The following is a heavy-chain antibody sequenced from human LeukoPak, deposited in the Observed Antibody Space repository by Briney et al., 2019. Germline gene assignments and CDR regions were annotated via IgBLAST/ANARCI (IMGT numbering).Heavy chain of an antibody. V-gene: IGHV4-59*01. Sequence: SETLSLTCTVSGGSISSYYWSWIRQPPGKGLEWIGYIYYSGSTNYNPSLKSRVTISVDTSKNQFSLKLSSVTAADTAVYYCAKGAQRGATTNAFDIWGQGTMVTVSS. D-gene: IGHD1-26*01. J-gene: IGHJ3*02. CDR2: IYYSGST. CDR1: GGSISSYY. CDR3: AKGAQRGATTNAFDI.